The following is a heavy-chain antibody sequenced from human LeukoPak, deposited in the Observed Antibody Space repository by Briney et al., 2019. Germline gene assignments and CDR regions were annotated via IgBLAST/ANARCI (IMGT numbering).Heavy chain of an antibody. CDR1: GFTFSSYA. D-gene: IGHD3-3*01. Sequence: PGRSLRLSCAASGFTFSSYAMHWVRQAPGKGLEWVAVISYDGSNKYYADSVKGRFTISRDNAKNSLYLQMNSLRVDDTAVYYCARGHRAWSYWGQGTLVTVSS. V-gene: IGHV3-30-3*01. CDR2: ISYDGSNK. J-gene: IGHJ4*02. CDR3: ARGHRAWSY.